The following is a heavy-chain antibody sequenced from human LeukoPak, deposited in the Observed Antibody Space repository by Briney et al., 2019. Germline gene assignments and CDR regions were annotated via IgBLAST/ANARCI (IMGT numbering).Heavy chain of an antibody. CDR3: ALIYTVTTRDAFDI. J-gene: IGHJ3*02. CDR2: INAGNGNT. V-gene: IGHV1-3*03. Sequence: ASVKVSCKASGYTFTSYAMHWVRQAPGQRLEWMGWINAGNGNTKYSQEFQGRVTITRDTSTSTAYMELSSLRSEDTAVYYCALIYTVTTRDAFDIWGQGTMVTVSS. CDR1: GYTFTSYA. D-gene: IGHD4-17*01.